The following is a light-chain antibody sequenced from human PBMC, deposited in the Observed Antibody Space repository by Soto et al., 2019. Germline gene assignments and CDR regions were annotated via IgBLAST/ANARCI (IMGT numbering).Light chain of an antibody. Sequence: DIQMTQSPSSLSASEGDRVTITCRASQGIRNDLGWYQQKPGKAPKCLIYAVSSLRSGVPSRFSGSGSGTEFTLTISSLQPDDFATYYCQQYNSYSWTFGQGTKVDIK. CDR1: QGIRND. CDR3: QQYNSYSWT. V-gene: IGKV1-17*01. J-gene: IGKJ1*01. CDR2: AVS.